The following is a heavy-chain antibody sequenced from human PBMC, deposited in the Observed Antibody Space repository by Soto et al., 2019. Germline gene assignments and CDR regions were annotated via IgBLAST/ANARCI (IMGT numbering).Heavy chain of an antibody. D-gene: IGHD3-22*01. CDR3: ARGGYYDSSGARNYYFYGMTV. J-gene: IGHJ6*02. V-gene: IGHV1-18*01. Sequence: QVQLVQSGAEVKKPGASVKVSCKASGYTFASYGINWVRQAPGQGLEWLGWISPYDGYTHYAQILQGRVSMTTDTSTKTTYVELRRLRSDDTAMYYCARGGYYDSSGARNYYFYGMTVWGQGTTVTVSS. CDR2: ISPYDGYT. CDR1: GYTFASYG.